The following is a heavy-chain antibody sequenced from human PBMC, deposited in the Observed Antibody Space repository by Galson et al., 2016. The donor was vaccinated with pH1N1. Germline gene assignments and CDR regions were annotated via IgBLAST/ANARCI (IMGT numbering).Heavy chain of an antibody. D-gene: IGHD3-22*01. V-gene: IGHV3-33*01. CDR3: ARDIEKYYDSHGYYGNYYYSGMDL. CDR1: GFTFSSYG. Sequence: SLRLSCAASGFTFSSYGMHWVRQAPGKGLEWVAVIWYDGSKKFHGDSVKGRFPSSRDNSKNMLYLEMDSLRAEDTAVYYCARDIEKYYDSHGYYGNYYYSGMDLGGQGTTVTVSS. CDR2: IWYDGSKK. J-gene: IGHJ6*02.